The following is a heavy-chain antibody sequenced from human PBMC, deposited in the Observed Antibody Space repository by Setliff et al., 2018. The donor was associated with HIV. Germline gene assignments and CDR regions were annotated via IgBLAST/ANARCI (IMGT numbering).Heavy chain of an antibody. Sequence: GASVKVSCKASGYTFTSYGISWVRQAPGQGLEWMGWMNPNSGATGYAQKFKDRFIMTRDTSISTAYMELSSLTSEDTAVYYCASGKGVRGVIIRGGLDVWGKGTTVTVSS. CDR2: MNPNSGAT. J-gene: IGHJ6*04. CDR3: ASGKGVRGVIIRGGLDV. D-gene: IGHD3-10*01. CDR1: GYTFTSYG. V-gene: IGHV1-8*02.